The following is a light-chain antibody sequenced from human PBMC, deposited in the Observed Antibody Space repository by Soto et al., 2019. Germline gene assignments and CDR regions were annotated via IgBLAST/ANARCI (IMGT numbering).Light chain of an antibody. J-gene: IGLJ1*01. Sequence: QSVLTQPASVSGSPGQPITISCTGTSSDIGGHDDVSWYQQHPGKVPKLLIYGVTDRPSGVSNRFSGSKSGNVASLTISGLQAEDEADYYCCSYTSDLTPYVFGTGTKVTVL. CDR3: CSYTSDLTPYV. V-gene: IGLV2-14*03. CDR2: GVT. CDR1: SSDIGGHDD.